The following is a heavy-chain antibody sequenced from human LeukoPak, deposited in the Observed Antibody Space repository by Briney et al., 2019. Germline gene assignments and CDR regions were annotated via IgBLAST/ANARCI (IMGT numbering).Heavy chain of an antibody. D-gene: IGHD2-2*01. Sequence: ASVKVSCKASGGTFSSYAIRWVRQAPGQGLEWMGGIIPIFGTANYAQKFQGRVTITADKSTSTAYMELSSLRSEDTAVYYCAREPGSTPIGDYWGQGTLVTVSS. J-gene: IGHJ4*02. CDR3: AREPGSTPIGDY. V-gene: IGHV1-69*06. CDR1: GGTFSSYA. CDR2: IIPIFGTA.